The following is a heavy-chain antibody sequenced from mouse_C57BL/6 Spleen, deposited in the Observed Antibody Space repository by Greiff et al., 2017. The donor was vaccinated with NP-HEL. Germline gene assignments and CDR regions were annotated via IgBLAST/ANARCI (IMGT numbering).Heavy chain of an antibody. D-gene: IGHD2-1*01. V-gene: IGHV1-74*01. CDR3: AYGKSYAMDY. CDR2: IHPSDSDP. Sequence: QVQLQQPGAELVKPGASVKVSCKASGYTFTSYWMHWVKQRPGQGLEWIGRIHPSDSDPNYNQKLKGKATWTVDKSSSTAYMQISSLTSEDSAVYYCAYGKSYAMDYWGQGTSVTVSS. CDR1: GYTFTSYW. J-gene: IGHJ4*01.